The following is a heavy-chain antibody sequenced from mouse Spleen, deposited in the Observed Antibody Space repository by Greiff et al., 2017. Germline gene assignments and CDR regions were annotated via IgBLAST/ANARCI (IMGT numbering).Heavy chain of an antibody. J-gene: IGHJ4*01. CDR2: IYPGSGNT. CDR1: GYTFTDYY. CDR3: ARGSGYYYAMDY. D-gene: IGHD1-3*01. Sequence: QVQLQQSGAELVRPGASVKLSCKASGYTFTDYYINWVKQRPGQGLEWIARIYPGSGNTYYNEKFKGKATLTAEKSSSTAYMQLSSLTSEDSAVYFCARGSGYYYAMDYWGQGTSVTVSS. V-gene: IGHV1-76*01.